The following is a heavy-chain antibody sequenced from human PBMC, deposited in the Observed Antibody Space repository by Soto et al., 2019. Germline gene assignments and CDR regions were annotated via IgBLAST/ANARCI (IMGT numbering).Heavy chain of an antibody. J-gene: IGHJ4*02. D-gene: IGHD5-12*01. CDR3: TRPYSGYVNY. V-gene: IGHV3-73*01. CDR2: IRSKANSYAT. Sequence: GGSLRLSCAASGFTFSGSAMHWVRQASGKGLEWVGRIRSKANSYATAYAASVKGRFTISRDDSKSTAYLQMNSLKTEDTAVYYCTRPYSGYVNYWGQGTLVTVSS. CDR1: GFTFSGSA.